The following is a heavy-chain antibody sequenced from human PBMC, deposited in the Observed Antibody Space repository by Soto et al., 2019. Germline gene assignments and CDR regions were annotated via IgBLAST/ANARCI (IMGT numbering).Heavy chain of an antibody. CDR1: GYTFTSYG. CDR2: ISAYNGNT. J-gene: IGHJ6*02. CDR3: VREGMATVTRYEMAYGMDV. Sequence: ASVKVSCKASGYTFTSYGISWVRQAPGQGLEWMGWISAYNGNTNYAQKLQGRVTMTTDTSTSTAYMELRSLRSDDTAVYYCVREGMATVTRYEMAYGMDVWGQGTTVTVSS. V-gene: IGHV1-18*01. D-gene: IGHD4-17*01.